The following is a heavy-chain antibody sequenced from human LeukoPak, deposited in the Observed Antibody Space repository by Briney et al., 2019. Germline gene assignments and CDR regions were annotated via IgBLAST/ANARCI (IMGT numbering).Heavy chain of an antibody. CDR1: GGTFSNYA. V-gene: IGHV1-69*05. D-gene: IGHD1-20*01. CDR2: IIPIFGTA. Sequence: ASVKVSCKASGGTFSNYAISWVRQAPGQGLEWMGGIIPIFGTANYAQKFQGRVTITTDESTSTAYMELSSLRSEDTAVYYCARGRYNWNANWFDPWGQGTLVTVSS. J-gene: IGHJ5*02. CDR3: ARGRYNWNANWFDP.